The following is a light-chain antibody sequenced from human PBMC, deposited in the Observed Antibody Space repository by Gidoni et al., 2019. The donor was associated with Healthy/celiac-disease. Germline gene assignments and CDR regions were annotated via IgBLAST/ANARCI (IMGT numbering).Light chain of an antibody. CDR2: DAS. J-gene: IGKJ1*01. CDR1: QDISNY. Sequence: DIQMTQSPSSLSASVGDRVTITCQASQDISNYLNWYQQKPGKAPKLLIYDASNLETGVPSRFSGSGSGTDFTFTISSLQPEDIATYDCQQYDNLPGTFXQXTKVEIK. CDR3: QQYDNLPGT. V-gene: IGKV1-33*01.